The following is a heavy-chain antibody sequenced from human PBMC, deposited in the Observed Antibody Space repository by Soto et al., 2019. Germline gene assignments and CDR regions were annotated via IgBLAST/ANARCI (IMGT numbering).Heavy chain of an antibody. D-gene: IGHD3-3*01. CDR2: FDPEDGET. Sequence: GASVKVSCKVSGYTLTDLSMQWVRQAPGKGLDWMGGFDPEDGETIYAQKFQGRVTMTEDTATDTAYMELSSLRSEDTAVYYCATHRSGRFLEWLPEGSLGCWGQGTLVTVSS. V-gene: IGHV1-24*01. J-gene: IGHJ4*02. CDR3: ATHRSGRFLEWLPEGSLGC. CDR1: GYTLTDLS.